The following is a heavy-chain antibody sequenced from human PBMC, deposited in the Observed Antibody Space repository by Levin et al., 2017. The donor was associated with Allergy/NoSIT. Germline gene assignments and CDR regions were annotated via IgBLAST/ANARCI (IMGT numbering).Heavy chain of an antibody. CDR2: IYYTGSS. CDR3: ARSSSLEWFDP. D-gene: IGHD3-3*01. CDR1: GGSIISTNYY. J-gene: IGHJ5*02. Sequence: PGGSLRLSCTVSGGSIISTNYYWGWIRQPPGKGLEWIGSIYYTGSSHYNPSLQSRATISVDTSKDHFSLNLGSVTAADTAVYYCARSSSLEWFDPWGQGTLVTVSS. V-gene: IGHV4-39*02.